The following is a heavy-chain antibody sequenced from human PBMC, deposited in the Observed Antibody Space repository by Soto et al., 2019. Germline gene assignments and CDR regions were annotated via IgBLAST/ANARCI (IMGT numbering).Heavy chain of an antibody. V-gene: IGHV3-30-3*01. J-gene: IGHJ6*02. CDR2: ISYDGSNK. CDR3: AREGDCISTSGYGMDV. D-gene: IGHD2-2*01. Sequence: QVQLVESGGGVVQPGRSLRLSCAASGFTFSSYAMHWVRQAPGKGLEWVAVISYDGSNKYYADSVKGRFTISRDSSKNSLYLQRNSLRAEDTAVYYCAREGDCISTSGYGMDVWGQGTTVTVSS. CDR1: GFTFSSYA.